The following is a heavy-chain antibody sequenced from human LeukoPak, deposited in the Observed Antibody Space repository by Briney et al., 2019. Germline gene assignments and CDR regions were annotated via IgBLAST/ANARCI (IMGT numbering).Heavy chain of an antibody. V-gene: IGHV4-31*03. J-gene: IGHJ6*02. D-gene: IGHD3-10*01. Sequence: SETLSLTCTVSGGSISSGGYYWSWIRQHPGKGLEWIGYIYYSGSTYYNPSLKSRVTISVDTSKNQFSLKLSSVTAADTAVYYCARTTEARGVIAPYYYYYGMDVWAKGPRSPSP. CDR2: IYYSGST. CDR1: GGSISSGGYY. CDR3: ARTTEARGVIAPYYYYYGMDV.